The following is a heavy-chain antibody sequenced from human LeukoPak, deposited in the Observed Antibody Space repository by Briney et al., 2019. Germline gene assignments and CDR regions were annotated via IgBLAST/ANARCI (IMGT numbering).Heavy chain of an antibody. D-gene: IGHD2-8*01. CDR1: GFTSSSYS. J-gene: IGHJ4*02. Sequence: GGSLRLSCAASGFTSSSYSMNWVRQAPGKGLEWVSSISSSSSYIYYADSVKGRFTISRDNSKNTLYLQMNSLRAEDTAVYYCAKDPDCTSGICYTFFDYWGQGALVTVSS. CDR2: ISSSSSYI. CDR3: AKDPDCTSGICYTFFDY. V-gene: IGHV3-21*04.